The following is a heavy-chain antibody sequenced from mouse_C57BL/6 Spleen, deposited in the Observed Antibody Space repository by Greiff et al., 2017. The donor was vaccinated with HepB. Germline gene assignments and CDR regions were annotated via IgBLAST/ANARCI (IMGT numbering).Heavy chain of an antibody. D-gene: IGHD2-5*01. CDR1: GFTFSDYY. J-gene: IGHJ2*01. Sequence: EVMLVESEGGLVQPGSSMKLSCTASGFTFSDYYMAWVRQVPEKGLEWVANINYDGSSTYYLDSLKSRFIISRDNAKNILYLQMSSLKSEDTATYYCARFYYSNYFDYWGQGTTLTVSS. V-gene: IGHV5-16*01. CDR3: ARFYYSNYFDY. CDR2: INYDGSST.